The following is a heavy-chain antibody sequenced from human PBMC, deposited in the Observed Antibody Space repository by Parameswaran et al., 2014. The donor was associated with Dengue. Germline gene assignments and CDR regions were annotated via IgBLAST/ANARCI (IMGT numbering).Heavy chain of an antibody. J-gene: IGHJ4*02. Sequence: SWVRQAPGQGLEWMGGIIPIFGTANYAQKFQGRVTITADESTSTAYMELSSLRSEDTAVYYCATLRGYSGYDTPWYWGQGTLVTVSS. CDR2: IIPIFGTA. D-gene: IGHD5-12*01. V-gene: IGHV1-69*01. CDR3: ATLRGYSGYDTPWY.